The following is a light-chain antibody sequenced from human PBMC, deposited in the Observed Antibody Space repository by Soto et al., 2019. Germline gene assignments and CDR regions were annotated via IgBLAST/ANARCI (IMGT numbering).Light chain of an antibody. V-gene: IGKV3-15*01. CDR1: QSVNSN. CDR3: QQYSKWPIT. CDR2: GIS. J-gene: IGKJ5*01. Sequence: MVMTQSQANLSVSPGERATLSCRASQSVNSNYLAWYQQHPGQPPRLLIYGISTRATGIPARFSGSGSGTDVSLTISSLQSEDFAVYYCQQYSKWPITVGQGTRLELK.